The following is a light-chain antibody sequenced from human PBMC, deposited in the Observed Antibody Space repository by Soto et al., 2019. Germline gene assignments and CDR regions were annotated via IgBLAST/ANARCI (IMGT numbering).Light chain of an antibody. J-gene: IGKJ1*01. CDR2: DTF. CDR3: VQRNDWPWT. V-gene: IGKV3-11*01. CDR1: QSVSTY. Sequence: EIVLTQSPAILSLSPGERATLSCRASQSVSTYLAWYQQKPGQAPRLLIYDTFNRATGIPARFSGSGSGTDFTLTISSLEPEDLAVYYCVQRNDWPWTSGQGTKVEI.